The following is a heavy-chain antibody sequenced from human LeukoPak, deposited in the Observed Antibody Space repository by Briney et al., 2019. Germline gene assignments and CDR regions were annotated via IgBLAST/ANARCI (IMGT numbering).Heavy chain of an antibody. CDR2: IYYSGST. Sequence: SETLSLTCTVSGGSISSHYWSWIRQPPGKGLEWIGYIYYSGSTNYNPSLKSRVTISVDTSKNQFSPKLSSVTAADTAVYYCARDLLTYDSSGTFDIWGQGTMVTVSS. J-gene: IGHJ3*02. V-gene: IGHV4-59*11. D-gene: IGHD3-22*01. CDR1: GGSISSHY. CDR3: ARDLLTYDSSGTFDI.